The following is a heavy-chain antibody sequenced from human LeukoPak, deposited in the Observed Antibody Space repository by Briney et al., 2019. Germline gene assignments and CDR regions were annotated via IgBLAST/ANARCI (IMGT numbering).Heavy chain of an antibody. CDR2: ISSSGSTI. Sequence: GRSLRLSCAASGFTFSDYYMSWIRQAPGKGLEWVSYISSSGSTIYYADSVKGRFTISRDNAKNSLYLQMNSLRAEDTAVYYCAREEQGEYSYGQDVWGQGTLVTVSS. V-gene: IGHV3-11*01. CDR1: GFTFSDYY. D-gene: IGHD5-18*01. CDR3: AREEQGEYSYGQDV. J-gene: IGHJ4*02.